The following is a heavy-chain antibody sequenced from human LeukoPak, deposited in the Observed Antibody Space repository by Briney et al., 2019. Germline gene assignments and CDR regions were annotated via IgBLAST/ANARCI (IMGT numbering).Heavy chain of an antibody. CDR2: IYYSGST. V-gene: IGHV4-59*08. CDR1: GGSISSYY. CDR3: ASPRNFGAVRY. J-gene: IGHJ4*02. D-gene: IGHD3-10*01. Sequence: KTSETLSLTCTVSGGSISSYYWGWIRQPPGMGLEWIGCIYYSGSTNYNPSLKSRVTISVDTSKNQFSLKLSSVTAADTAVYYCASPRNFGAVRYWGQGTLVTVSS.